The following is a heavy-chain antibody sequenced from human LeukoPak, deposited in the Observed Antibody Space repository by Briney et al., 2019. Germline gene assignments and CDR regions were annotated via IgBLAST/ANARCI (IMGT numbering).Heavy chain of an antibody. J-gene: IGHJ4*02. Sequence: GRSLRLSCAASGFTFSSYGMHWVRQAPGKGLEWVAVISYDGSNKYYADSVKGRFTISRDNSKNTLYLQMNSLRAEDTAVYYCARSDRIAAAIDYWGQGTLVTVSS. CDR3: ARSDRIAAAIDY. V-gene: IGHV3-30*03. D-gene: IGHD6-13*01. CDR2: ISYDGSNK. CDR1: GFTFSSYG.